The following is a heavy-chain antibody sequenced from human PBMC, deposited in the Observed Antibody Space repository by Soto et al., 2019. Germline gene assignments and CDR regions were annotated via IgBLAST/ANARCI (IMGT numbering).Heavy chain of an antibody. CDR2: INHSGST. D-gene: IGHD2-15*01. Sequence: QVQLQQWGAGLLKPSETLSLTCAVYGGSFSGYYWSWIRQPPGKGLEWIGEINHSGSTNYNPSLKSRVTISVDTSKNQFSLKLSSVTAADTAVYYCARAIVVVVAATVRVHVPRFDPWGQGTLVTVSS. V-gene: IGHV4-34*01. CDR1: GGSFSGYY. CDR3: ARAIVVVVAATVRVHVPRFDP. J-gene: IGHJ5*02.